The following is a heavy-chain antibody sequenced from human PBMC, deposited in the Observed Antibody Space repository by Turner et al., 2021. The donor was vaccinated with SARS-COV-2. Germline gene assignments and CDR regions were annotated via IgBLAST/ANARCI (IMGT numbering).Heavy chain of an antibody. V-gene: IGHV3-64*01. CDR3: AATNYYGSGSSY. D-gene: IGHD3-10*01. Sequence: EVQLVESGGGLVLPGGSLSLSCAASGFTFSSYAMHWVRQAPGKGLEYVSAISSNGGSTYYANSVKGRFTISRDNSKNTLYLQMGSLRAEDMAVYYCAATNYYGSGSSYWGQGTLVTVSS. CDR1: GFTFSSYA. J-gene: IGHJ4*02. CDR2: ISSNGGST.